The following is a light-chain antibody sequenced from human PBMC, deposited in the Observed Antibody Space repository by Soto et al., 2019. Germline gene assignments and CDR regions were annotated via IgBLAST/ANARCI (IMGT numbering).Light chain of an antibody. V-gene: IGKV1-5*03. Sequence: DTQMTQSPSTLSASVGDRVTITCRASQSIGSWLAWYQQKPGKAPKLLIYKTSILENGVPSRFSGSGSGTEFTLSISSLQPDDFATYYCHQYNSYSGPFGQGTKVEIK. CDR1: QSIGSW. CDR2: KTS. J-gene: IGKJ1*01. CDR3: HQYNSYSGP.